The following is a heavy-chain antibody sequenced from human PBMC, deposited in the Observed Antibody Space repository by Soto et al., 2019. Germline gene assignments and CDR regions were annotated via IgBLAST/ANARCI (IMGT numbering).Heavy chain of an antibody. J-gene: IGHJ3*02. CDR1: GYTLTSYY. CDR2: INPSGGST. CDR3: ARDQSQGFSSGLVGLLDAFDI. V-gene: IGHV1-46*01. D-gene: IGHD3-22*01. Sequence: GAPVKVSCKASGYTLTSYYMHWVRQAPGQRLEGMGIINPSGGSTSYAQKFQGRVTMTRDTSTSTVYMELSSLRSEDTAVYYCARDQSQGFSSGLVGLLDAFDIWGQGTMVTVSS.